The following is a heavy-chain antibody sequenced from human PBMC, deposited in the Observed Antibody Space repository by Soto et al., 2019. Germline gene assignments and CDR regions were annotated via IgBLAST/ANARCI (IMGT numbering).Heavy chain of an antibody. J-gene: IGHJ4*02. CDR2: ISGGGSTT. V-gene: IGHV3-11*01. CDR1: GFRFSDHY. Sequence: QVELVESGGGLVEPGGSLRLSCAASGFRFSDHYMTWIRQAPGKGLEWVSKISGGGSTTYYADTVKGRFTVSRDNAKNSLYLQMNSLRAEDTAVYYCAGDHYYYASGFWGQGTLVTVSS. CDR3: AGDHYYYASGF. D-gene: IGHD3-10*01.